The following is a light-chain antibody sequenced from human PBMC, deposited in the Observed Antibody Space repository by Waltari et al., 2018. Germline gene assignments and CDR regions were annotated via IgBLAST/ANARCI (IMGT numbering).Light chain of an antibody. Sequence: QSALTQPASVSGSPGQSITISCTGTSSDIGLYNYVSWYQQHPDRDPKLLILYVRNRPSGVPNRFSGSKSGNTASLTITGLQAEDEADYYCASYTSSSLIFGGGTKLTVL. CDR3: ASYTSSSLI. J-gene: IGLJ2*01. V-gene: IGLV2-14*03. CDR1: SSDIGLYNY. CDR2: YVR.